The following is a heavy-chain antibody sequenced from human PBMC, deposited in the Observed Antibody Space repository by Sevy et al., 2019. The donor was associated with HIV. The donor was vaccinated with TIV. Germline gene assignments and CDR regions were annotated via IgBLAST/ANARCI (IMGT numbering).Heavy chain of an antibody. J-gene: IGHJ4*02. CDR3: VKDVAYDNTYLDY. CDR1: GFTFTSYD. CDR2: VSRSGGST. Sequence: GGSLRLSCAVSGFTFTSYDMNWVRQAPGKGLEWVSGVSRSGGSTYYADSVKGRFSISRDNSRNTLYLQINSLRAEDTAVYYCVKDVAYDNTYLDYWGQGTLVTVSS. D-gene: IGHD3-22*01. V-gene: IGHV3-23*01.